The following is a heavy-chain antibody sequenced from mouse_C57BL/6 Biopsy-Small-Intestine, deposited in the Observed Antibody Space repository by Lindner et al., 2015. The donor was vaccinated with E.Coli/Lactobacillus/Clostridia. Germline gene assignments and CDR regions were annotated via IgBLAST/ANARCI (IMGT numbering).Heavy chain of an antibody. J-gene: IGHJ1*03. CDR3: ARWGPYWYFDV. Sequence: VQLQESGPGMVKPSQSLSLTCTVTGYSITSGYDWHWIRHFPGNKLEWMGYISYSGSTNYNPSLKSRISITHDTSKNHFFLKLNSVTTEDTATYYCARWGPYWYFDVWGTGTTVTVSS. V-gene: IGHV3-1*01. CDR1: GYSITSGYD. CDR2: ISYSGST.